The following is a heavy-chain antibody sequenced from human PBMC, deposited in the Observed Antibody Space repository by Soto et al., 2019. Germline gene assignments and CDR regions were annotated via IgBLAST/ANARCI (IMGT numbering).Heavy chain of an antibody. CDR2: ISWNSGSI. CDR1: GFTFDDYA. J-gene: IGHJ3*02. D-gene: IGHD3-16*01. Sequence: ESGGGLVQPGRSLRLSCAASGFTFDDYAMHWVRQAPGKGLEWVSGISWNSGSIGYADSVKGRFTISRDNAKNSLYLQMNSLRAEDTALYYCAKDQKMITFGGARGAFDIWGQGTMVTVSS. CDR3: AKDQKMITFGGARGAFDI. V-gene: IGHV3-9*01.